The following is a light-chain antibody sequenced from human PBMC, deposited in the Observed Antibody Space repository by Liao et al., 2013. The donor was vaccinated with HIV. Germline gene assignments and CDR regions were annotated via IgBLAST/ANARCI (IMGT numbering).Light chain of an antibody. J-gene: IGLJ2*01. Sequence: SYELTQPPSVSVAPGKTARIACGGDNIGIKSVHWYQQKPGQAPVLVIYYDNDRPSGIPERFSGSNSGNTATLTISGTQAMDEADYYCQAWDSSTHVVFGGGTKLTVL. V-gene: IGLV3-21*01. CDR2: YDN. CDR3: QAWDSSTHVV. CDR1: NIGIKS.